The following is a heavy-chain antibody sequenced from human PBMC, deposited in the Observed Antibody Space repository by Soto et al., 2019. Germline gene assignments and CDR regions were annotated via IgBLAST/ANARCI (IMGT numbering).Heavy chain of an antibody. Sequence: QVQLVQSGAEVKKPGASVKVSCKASGYTFTSYGISWVXXXXXXXXXXMGWISAYTGNTNYAQKLQGRVTMTTDTXTXXXXXXXXXXXXXXXXXXXXXXXXXXXXXXXDAFDIWGQGTMVTVSS. CDR1: GYTFTSYG. V-gene: IGHV1-18*01. CDR2: ISAYTGNT. J-gene: IGHJ3*02. CDR3: XXXXXXXXXXXDAFDI.